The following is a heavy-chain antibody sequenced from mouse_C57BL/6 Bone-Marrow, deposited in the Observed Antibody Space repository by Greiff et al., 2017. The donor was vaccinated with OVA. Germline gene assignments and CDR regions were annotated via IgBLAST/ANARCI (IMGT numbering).Heavy chain of an antibody. CDR2: INPNNGGT. V-gene: IGHV1-18*01. Sequence: VQLQQSGPELVKPGASVKIPCKASGYTFTDYNMDWVKQSHGKSLEWIGDINPNNGGTIYNQKFKGKATLTVDKSSSTAYMELRSLTSEDTAVYYCARSYDGYYVEVWSAYWGQGTLVTVSA. CDR3: ARSYDGYYVEVWSAY. J-gene: IGHJ3*01. CDR1: GYTFTDYN. D-gene: IGHD2-3*01.